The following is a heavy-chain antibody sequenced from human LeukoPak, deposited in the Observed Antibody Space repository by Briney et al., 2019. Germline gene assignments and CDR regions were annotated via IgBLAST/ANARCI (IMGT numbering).Heavy chain of an antibody. CDR2: IYYSGST. J-gene: IGHJ3*02. CDR1: GGSISSGGYY. D-gene: IGHD3-22*01. Sequence: SETLSLTCTVSGGSISSGGYYWSWIRQHPGKGLEWIGYIYYSGSTYYNPSLKSPVTISVDTSKNQFSLKLSSVTAADTAVYYCARNLPMRGGYPLDAFDIWGQGTMVTVSS. V-gene: IGHV4-31*01. CDR3: ARNLPMRGGYPLDAFDI.